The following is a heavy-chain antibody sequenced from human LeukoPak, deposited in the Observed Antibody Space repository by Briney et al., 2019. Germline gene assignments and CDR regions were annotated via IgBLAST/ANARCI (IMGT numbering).Heavy chain of an antibody. D-gene: IGHD1-26*01. J-gene: IGHJ6*03. CDR1: GGSISSSSYY. CDR3: AREGSGSYFSYYYYYMAV. V-gene: IGHV4-39*07. Sequence: SETLSLTCTVSGGSISSSSYYWGWIRQPTGKGLEWIGSIYYSGSTYYNPSLKSRVTISVDTSKNQFSLMLSSVTAADTAVYYCAREGSGSYFSYYYYYMAVWGKGTTVTVSS. CDR2: IYYSGST.